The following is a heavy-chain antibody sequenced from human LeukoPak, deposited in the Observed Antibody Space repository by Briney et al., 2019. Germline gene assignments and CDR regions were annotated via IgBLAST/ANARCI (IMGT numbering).Heavy chain of an antibody. V-gene: IGHV1-18*04. CDR3: ARAARYCSSTSCLAGIYYFDF. CDR1: GYTFTSFG. Sequence: ASVKVSCKASGYTFTSFGISWVRQAPGQGLEWMGWISSYNGNTNYAQKLQGTVTMTTDTSTSTAYMELRSLSSDDTAVYYCARAARYCSSTSCLAGIYYFDFWGQGTLVTVSS. J-gene: IGHJ4*02. D-gene: IGHD2-2*01. CDR2: ISSYNGNT.